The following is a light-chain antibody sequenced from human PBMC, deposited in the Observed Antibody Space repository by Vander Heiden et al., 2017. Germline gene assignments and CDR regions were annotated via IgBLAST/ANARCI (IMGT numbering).Light chain of an antibody. V-gene: IGKV1-33*01. J-gene: IGKJ5*01. Sequence: DIQMTQSPSTLSASVGDGGTITCQASHDISNYLNWYQQKPGKAPKLLIYGASSLETGVPSRFSGSGSGADFTFTISSLQPEDIATYYCQQYDNLPITFGQGTRLEIK. CDR3: QQYDNLPIT. CDR2: GAS. CDR1: HDISNY.